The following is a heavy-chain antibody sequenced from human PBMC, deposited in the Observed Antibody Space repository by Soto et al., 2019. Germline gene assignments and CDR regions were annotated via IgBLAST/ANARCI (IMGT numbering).Heavy chain of an antibody. V-gene: IGHV1-2*02. CDR2: INPNSGGT. CDR1: GYTFTGYY. J-gene: IGHJ3*02. D-gene: IGHD3-22*01. CDR3: ARNKIVVVKGYDAFDI. Sequence: ASVKVSCKASGYTFTGYYMHWVRQAPGQGLEWMGWINPNSGGTNYAQKFQGRVTMTRDTSVSTAYMELSRLRSDDTAVYYCARNKIVVVKGYDAFDIWGQGTMVTGSS.